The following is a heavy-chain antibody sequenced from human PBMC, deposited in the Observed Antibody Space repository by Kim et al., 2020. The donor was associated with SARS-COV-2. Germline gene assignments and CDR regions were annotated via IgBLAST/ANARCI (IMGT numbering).Heavy chain of an antibody. CDR2: ISSSSSYI. D-gene: IGHD3-10*01. J-gene: IGHJ6*02. CDR3: ARDWTLWFGELPDYYYYGMDV. V-gene: IGHV3-21*01. CDR1: GFTFSSYS. Sequence: GGSLRLSCAASGFTFSSYSMNWVRQAPGKGLEWVSSISSSSSYIYYADSVKGRFTISRDNAKNSLYLQMNSLRAEDTAVYYCARDWTLWFGELPDYYYYGMDVWGQGTTVTVSS.